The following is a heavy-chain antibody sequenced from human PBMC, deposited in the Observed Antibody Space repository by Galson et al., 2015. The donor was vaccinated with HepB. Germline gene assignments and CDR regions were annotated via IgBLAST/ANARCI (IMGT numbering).Heavy chain of an antibody. Sequence: SLRLSCAASGFTFSSYGMHWVRQAPGKGLEWVAVISYDGSNKYYADSVKGRFTISRDNSKNTQYLQMNSLRAEDTAVYYCAKPVGFGEGDYWGQGTLVTVSS. CDR2: ISYDGSNK. D-gene: IGHD3-10*01. CDR3: AKPVGFGEGDY. CDR1: GFTFSSYG. J-gene: IGHJ4*02. V-gene: IGHV3-30*18.